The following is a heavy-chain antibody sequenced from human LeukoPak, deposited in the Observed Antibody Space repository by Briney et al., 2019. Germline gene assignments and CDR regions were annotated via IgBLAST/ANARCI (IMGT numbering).Heavy chain of an antibody. J-gene: IGHJ5*02. CDR3: ARDSDLDYGDYKRWFDP. CDR1: GGTFSSYA. CDR2: IIPIFGTA. V-gene: IGHV1-69*05. D-gene: IGHD4-17*01. Sequence: SVKVSCKASGGTFSSYAISWVRQAPGQGLEWMGRIIPIFGTANYAQKFQGRVTITTDESTSTAYMELSSLRSEDTAVYYCARDSDLDYGDYKRWFDPWGHGTLVTVSS.